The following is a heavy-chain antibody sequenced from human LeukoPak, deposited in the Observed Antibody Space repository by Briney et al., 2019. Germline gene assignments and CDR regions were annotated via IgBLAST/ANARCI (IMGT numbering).Heavy chain of an antibody. CDR3: AREGATDWYFHL. CDR2: INSDGSST. Sequence: HPGGSLRLSCAASGFTFSSYWMHWVRQAPGKGLVWVSRINSDGSSTSYADSVKGRFTISRDNAKNTLYLQMSSPRAEDTAVYYCAREGATDWYFHLWGRGTLVTVSS. D-gene: IGHD5-12*01. CDR1: GFTFSSYW. J-gene: IGHJ2*01. V-gene: IGHV3-74*01.